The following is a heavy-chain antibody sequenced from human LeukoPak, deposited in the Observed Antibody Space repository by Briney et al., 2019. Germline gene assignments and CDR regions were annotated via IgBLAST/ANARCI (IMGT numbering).Heavy chain of an antibody. CDR3: ARWEIRGTAHQLDY. Sequence: GGSLRLSCAASGFTFSSYWMSWVRQAPGKGLEWVANINQDGSEKYYVDSVKGRFPISRDNATNSLYLQMNSLRAEDTAVDYCARWEIRGTAHQLDYWGQGTLVTVSS. V-gene: IGHV3-7*01. CDR2: INQDGSEK. CDR1: GFTFSSYW. J-gene: IGHJ4*02. D-gene: IGHD1-7*01.